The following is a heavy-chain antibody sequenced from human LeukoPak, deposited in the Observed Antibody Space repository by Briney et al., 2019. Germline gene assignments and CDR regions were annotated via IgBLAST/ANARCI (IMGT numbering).Heavy chain of an antibody. Sequence: SETLSLTCTVSGGSISSYYWNWIRQPPGKGLEWIGYIYYSGSTNYNPSLKSRVTISVDTSKNQFSLRLSSVTAADTAVYYCARGGLRYYYYYYMDVWGKGTTVTVSS. J-gene: IGHJ6*03. CDR2: IYYSGST. V-gene: IGHV4-59*01. D-gene: IGHD4-17*01. CDR3: ARGGLRYYYYYYMDV. CDR1: GGSISSYY.